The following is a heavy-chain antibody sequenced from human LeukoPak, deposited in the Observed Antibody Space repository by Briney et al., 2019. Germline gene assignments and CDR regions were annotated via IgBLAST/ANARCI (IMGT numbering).Heavy chain of an antibody. D-gene: IGHD6-13*01. Sequence: GGSLRLSCVASGFTFSRYWMHWVRQAPGKGLVWVSRINSDGRSTNYADSVKGRFSISRDNAENTLYLQMNSLRVEDTAVYYCARDGYSSSFYYFDYWGQGTLVTVSS. CDR2: INSDGRST. CDR3: ARDGYSSSFYYFDY. J-gene: IGHJ4*02. V-gene: IGHV3-74*01. CDR1: GFTFSRYW.